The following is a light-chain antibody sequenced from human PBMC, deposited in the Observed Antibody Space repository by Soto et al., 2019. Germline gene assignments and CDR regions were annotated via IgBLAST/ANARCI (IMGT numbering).Light chain of an antibody. V-gene: IGKV3-11*01. CDR1: QSVSSY. J-gene: IGKJ4*02. Sequence: EIVLTQSPATLSLSPGERATLSCRASQSVSSYLAWYQQKPGQAPRLLIYDASNRATGIPARFSGSGSGTDFTLTISGLEPEDFAVYYCQQRSNWPWFGGGTKVEIK. CDR2: DAS. CDR3: QQRSNWPW.